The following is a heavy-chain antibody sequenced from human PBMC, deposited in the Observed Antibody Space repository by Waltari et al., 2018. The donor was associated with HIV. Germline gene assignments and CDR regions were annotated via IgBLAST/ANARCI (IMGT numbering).Heavy chain of an antibody. CDR2: INTNTGSP. V-gene: IGHV7-4-1*02. J-gene: IGHJ4*02. CDR1: GYTFTSNS. D-gene: IGHD3-16*01. CDR3: ARDGGRSRAFDS. Sequence: QVQLFQSESELKKPGASVKVSCKASGYTFTSNSINWVRQAPGQGLEWMGWINTNTGSPMYAQGFTGRFVFSLDTSVSTAFLQISALKADDTAVYFFARDGGRSRAFDSWGQGTLVTVSS.